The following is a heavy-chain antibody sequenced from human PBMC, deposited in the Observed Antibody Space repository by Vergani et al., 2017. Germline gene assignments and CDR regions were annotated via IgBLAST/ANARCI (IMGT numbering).Heavy chain of an antibody. V-gene: IGHV4-59*01. CDR3: ARARIAAYYYYMDV. CDR1: GGSISSYY. Sequence: QVQLQESGPGLVKPSETLSLTCTVSGGSISSYYWSWIRQPPGKGLEWIGYIYYSGSTNYNPSLKSRVTISVDTSKNQFSLALSSVTAAATAVYYCARARIAAYYYYMDVWGKGTTVTVSS. CDR2: IYYSGST. D-gene: IGHD6-13*01. J-gene: IGHJ6*03.